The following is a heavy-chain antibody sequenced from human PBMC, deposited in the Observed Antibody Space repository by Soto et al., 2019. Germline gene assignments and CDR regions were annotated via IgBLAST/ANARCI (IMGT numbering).Heavy chain of an antibody. J-gene: IGHJ4*02. CDR2: ISGSGGST. CDR1: GFTFSSYA. V-gene: IGHV3-23*01. Sequence: HPGGSLRLSCAASGFTFSSYAMSWVRQAPGKGLEWVSAISGSGGSTYYADSVKGRFTISRDNSKNTLYLQMNSLRAEDTAVYYCAKDLNLYSGYDYFDYWGQGTLVTVSS. CDR3: AKDLNLYSGYDYFDY. D-gene: IGHD5-12*01.